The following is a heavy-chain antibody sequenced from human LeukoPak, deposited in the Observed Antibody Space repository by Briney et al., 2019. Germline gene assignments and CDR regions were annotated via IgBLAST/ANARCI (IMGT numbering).Heavy chain of an antibody. J-gene: IGHJ4*02. V-gene: IGHV3-21*01. Sequence: GGSLRLSCAASGFTFSSYSMNWVRQAPGKGLEWVSSISSCSSYIYYADSVKGRFTISRDNAKNSLYLQMNSLRAEDTAVYYCASHPPYCSRTSCYYFDYWGQGTLVTVSS. CDR3: ASHPPYCSRTSCYYFDY. CDR2: ISSCSSYI. CDR1: GFTFSSYS. D-gene: IGHD2-2*01.